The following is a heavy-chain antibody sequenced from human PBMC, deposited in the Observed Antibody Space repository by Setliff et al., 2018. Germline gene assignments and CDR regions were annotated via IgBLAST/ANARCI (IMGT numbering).Heavy chain of an antibody. CDR1: GFTFVTYW. CDR3: ARDSGPQWLGYDAFDI. J-gene: IGHJ3*02. CDR2: VNSDGSST. D-gene: IGHD3-22*01. V-gene: IGHV3-74*01. Sequence: GGSLRLSCAASGFTFVTYWMHWVRQAPGKGLVWVSRVNSDGSSTIYADSVKGRFTVSRDNGKNSLYLQMKSLRAEDTAVYYCARDSGPQWLGYDAFDIWGQGTMVTVSS.